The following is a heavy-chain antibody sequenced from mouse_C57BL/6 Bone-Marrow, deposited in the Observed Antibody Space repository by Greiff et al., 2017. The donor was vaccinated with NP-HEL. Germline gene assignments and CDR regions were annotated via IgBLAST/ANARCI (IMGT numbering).Heavy chain of an antibody. D-gene: IGHD2-5*01. CDR1: GYSFTSYY. Sequence: VQLVESGPELVKPGASVKISCKASGYSFTSYYIHWVKQRPGQGLEWIGWIYPGSGNNKYNEKFKGKATLTADTSSSTAYMQLSSLTSEDSAVYYCARGRYSNFLFAYWGQGTLVTVSA. J-gene: IGHJ3*01. CDR2: IYPGSGNN. V-gene: IGHV1-66*01. CDR3: ARGRYSNFLFAY.